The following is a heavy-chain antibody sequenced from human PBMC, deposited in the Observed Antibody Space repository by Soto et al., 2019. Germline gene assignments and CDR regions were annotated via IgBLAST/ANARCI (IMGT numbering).Heavy chain of an antibody. CDR3: ARVVSWGWFDP. V-gene: IGHV3-7*03. CDR2: IKEDGSDK. D-gene: IGHD3-16*01. J-gene: IGHJ5*02. Sequence: VQLVESGGGLVQPGGSLRLSCAASGFTFSSYWMGWVRQAPGKGLEWVANIKEDGSDKNSVDSVKGRFSISRDNAKNSLHLQMNSLRAEDTAVYYCARVVSWGWFDPWGQGTLVTVSS. CDR1: GFTFSSYW.